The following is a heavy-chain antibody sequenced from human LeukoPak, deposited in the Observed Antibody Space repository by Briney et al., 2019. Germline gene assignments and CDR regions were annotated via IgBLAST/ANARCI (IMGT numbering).Heavy chain of an antibody. CDR3: ARVLGYCSGGSCYLRGYYYYGMDV. V-gene: IGHV4-34*01. CDR1: GGSFSGYY. D-gene: IGHD2-15*01. J-gene: IGHJ6*02. Sequence: SETLSLTCAVYGGSFSGYYWSWIRQPPGKGLEWIGEITHSGSTNYNPSLKSRVTISVDTSKNQFSLKLSSVTAADTAVYYCARVLGYCSGGSCYLRGYYYYGMDVWGQGTTVTVSS. CDR2: ITHSGST.